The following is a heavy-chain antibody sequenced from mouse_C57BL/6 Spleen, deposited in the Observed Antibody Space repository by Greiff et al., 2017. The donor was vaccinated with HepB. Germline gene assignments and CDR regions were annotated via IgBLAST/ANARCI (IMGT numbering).Heavy chain of an antibody. Sequence: QVQLQQPGTELVKPGASVKLSCKASGYTFTSYWMHWAKQRPGQGLEWIGNINPSNGGTNYNEKFKSKATLTVDKSSSTAYMQLSSLTSEDSAVYYCARPIYYGNYVSWFAYWGQGTLVTVSA. CDR3: ARPIYYGNYVSWFAY. CDR1: GYTFTSYW. D-gene: IGHD2-1*01. V-gene: IGHV1-53*01. J-gene: IGHJ3*01. CDR2: INPSNGGT.